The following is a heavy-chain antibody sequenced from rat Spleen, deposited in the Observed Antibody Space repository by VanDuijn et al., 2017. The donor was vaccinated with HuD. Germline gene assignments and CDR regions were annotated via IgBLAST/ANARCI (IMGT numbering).Heavy chain of an antibody. V-gene: IGHV2-1*01. CDR3: TYDTYGGFDY. J-gene: IGHJ2*01. CDR2: LWGDGST. CDR1: GFSLTSNS. D-gene: IGHD2-1*01. Sequence: QVQLKESGPGLVQPSQTLSLTCTVSGFSLTSNSVHWVRHPPGKGLEWMGGLWGDGSTDYNSALKSRLSISRDTSKSQVFLKMNSLQTDDTAIYFCTYDTYGGFDYWGQGVMVTVSS.